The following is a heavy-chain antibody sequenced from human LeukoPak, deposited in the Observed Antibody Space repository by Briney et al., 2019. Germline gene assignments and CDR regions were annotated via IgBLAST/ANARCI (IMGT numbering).Heavy chain of an antibody. D-gene: IGHD3-3*01. J-gene: IGHJ4*02. Sequence: GRSLRLSCAASGFTFSSYALHWVRQAPGKGLEWVAVISYDGSNKYYADSVKGRFTISRDNSKNTLYLQMNSPRAEDTAVYYCARDPSWEFLERLSVFDYWGQGTLVTVSS. V-gene: IGHV3-30-3*01. CDR2: ISYDGSNK. CDR3: ARDPSWEFLERLSVFDY. CDR1: GFTFSSYA.